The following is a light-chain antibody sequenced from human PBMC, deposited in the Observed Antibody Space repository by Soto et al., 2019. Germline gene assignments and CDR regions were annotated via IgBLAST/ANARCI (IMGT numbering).Light chain of an antibody. J-gene: IGKJ4*01. CDR1: QSINRF. Sequence: DIQMTQSPSSLSASVGDRVTITCRASQSINRFLNWYQQKPGKAPKLLIYAASSLQSGVPSRFSGSGSGTDFTLTISSLQPEDFATYYCQQYNSYPLTFGGGTKVDIK. CDR2: AAS. V-gene: IGKV1-16*01. CDR3: QQYNSYPLT.